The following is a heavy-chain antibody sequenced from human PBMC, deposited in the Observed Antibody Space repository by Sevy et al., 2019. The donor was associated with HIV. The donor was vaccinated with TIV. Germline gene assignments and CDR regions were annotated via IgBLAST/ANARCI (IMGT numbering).Heavy chain of an antibody. V-gene: IGHV3-33*06. CDR3: AKQISYQGYFDY. CDR1: GFTFSSYG. J-gene: IGHJ4*02. D-gene: IGHD3-16*02. CDR2: LWFNGSNK. Sequence: GGSLRLSCAASGFTFSSYGMHWVRQAPGKGLEWVALLWFNGSNKYYADSVKGRFTISRDNSKNTLYLQMNSLRAEDTAVYYCAKQISYQGYFDYWGQGTLVTVSS.